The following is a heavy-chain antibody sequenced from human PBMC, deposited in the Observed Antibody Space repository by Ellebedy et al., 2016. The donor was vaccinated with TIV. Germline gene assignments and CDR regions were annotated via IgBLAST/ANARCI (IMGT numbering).Heavy chain of an antibody. J-gene: IGHJ5*02. Sequence: ASVKVSCKVSGHTLMELSMHWVRQAPGKGLEWIGGFDPEHGKTIYGQKFKGRLTMAEEISTDTAYMELSSLTSEDTAVYYCAAVRIQIWFPNWFDPWGQGTLVTVSS. CDR1: GHTLMELS. CDR2: FDPEHGKT. V-gene: IGHV1-24*01. D-gene: IGHD5-18*01. CDR3: AAVRIQIWFPNWFDP.